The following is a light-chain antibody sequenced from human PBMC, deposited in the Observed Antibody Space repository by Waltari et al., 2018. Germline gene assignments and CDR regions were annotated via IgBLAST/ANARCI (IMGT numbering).Light chain of an antibody. Sequence: EIVLTQSPGTLSLSPGERATLSCRASQRVSSSYLAWYQQKPGQGPRLLIYGASSRATCLPDRFSGSGAGTDFTLTISRLEPEDFAVYYCQQYGSSPYTFGQGTKLEIK. CDR1: QRVSSSY. J-gene: IGKJ2*01. CDR2: GAS. V-gene: IGKV3-20*01. CDR3: QQYGSSPYT.